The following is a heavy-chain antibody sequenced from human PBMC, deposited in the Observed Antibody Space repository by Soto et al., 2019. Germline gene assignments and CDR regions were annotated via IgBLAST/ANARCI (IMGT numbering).Heavy chain of an antibody. Sequence: GGSLRLSCAASGFTFSSYGMHWVRQAPGKGLEWVAVIWFDGSYKYYADSVKGRFTISRDNSKNTLYMQMNSLRAEDTAVYYCAKVYTAARTNWFDPWGQGTLVTVSS. CDR1: GFTFSSYG. D-gene: IGHD1-1*01. CDR2: IWFDGSYK. J-gene: IGHJ5*02. CDR3: AKVYTAARTNWFDP. V-gene: IGHV3-33*06.